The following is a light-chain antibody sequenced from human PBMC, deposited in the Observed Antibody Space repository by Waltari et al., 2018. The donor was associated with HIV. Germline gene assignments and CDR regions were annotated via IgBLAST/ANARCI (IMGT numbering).Light chain of an antibody. J-gene: IGLJ2*01. CDR2: DVS. CDR3: CSYAGSSTLV. CDR1: SHDVGGYNY. Sequence: QSALTQPASVSGSPGQSITISCTGTSHDVGGYNYVSWYQQHPGKAPKLMIYDVSKRPSGVSNRFSGSKSGNTASLTISGLQAEDEADYYCCSYAGSSTLVFGGGTKLTVL. V-gene: IGLV2-23*02.